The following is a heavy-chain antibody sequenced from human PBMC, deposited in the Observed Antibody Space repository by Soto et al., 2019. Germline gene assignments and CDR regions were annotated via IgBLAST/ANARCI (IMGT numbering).Heavy chain of an antibody. J-gene: IGHJ4*02. V-gene: IGHV4-4*07. CDR1: GVSSSGHS. CDR3: GRGRSYSVYDF. D-gene: IGHD5-12*01. Sequence: SETLSLTGTVAGVSSSGHSWIWIRQPAGKRLEWIGHIYPSVSTSYNPSLRSRVTMSLDTSSNQIFLNLTSVTAADTAVFYGGRGRSYSVYDFWGPGTRVTVSS. CDR2: IYPSVST.